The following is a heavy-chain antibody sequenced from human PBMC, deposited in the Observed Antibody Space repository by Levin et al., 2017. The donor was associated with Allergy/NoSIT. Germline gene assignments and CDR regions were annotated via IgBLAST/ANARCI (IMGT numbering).Heavy chain of an antibody. CDR2: INPNSGDT. CDR1: GYTFSDNF. Sequence: ASVKVSCKASGYTFSDNFIHWVRQAPGQGLEWMGWINPNSGDTNYAQKFQGRVTMTSDTSISTAYMELSRLRSDDTAVYYCARPHCSSTRCPYNWFDPWGQGTLVTVSS. CDR3: ARPHCSSTRCPYNWFDP. V-gene: IGHV1-2*02. D-gene: IGHD2-2*01. J-gene: IGHJ5*02.